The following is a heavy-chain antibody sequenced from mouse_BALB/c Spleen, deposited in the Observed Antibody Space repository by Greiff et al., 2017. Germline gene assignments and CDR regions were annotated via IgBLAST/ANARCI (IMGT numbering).Heavy chain of an antibody. CDR1: GFAFSSYD. V-gene: IGHV5-12-1*01. J-gene: IGHJ3*01. CDR3: ARQNMIPFAY. Sequence: EVKLVESGGGLVKPGGSLKLSCAASGFAFSSYDMSWVRQTPEKRLEWVAYISSGGGSTYYPDTVKGRFTISRDNAKNTLYLQMSSLKSEDTAMYYCARQNMIPFAYWGQGTLVTVSA. CDR2: ISSGGGST. D-gene: IGHD2-4*01.